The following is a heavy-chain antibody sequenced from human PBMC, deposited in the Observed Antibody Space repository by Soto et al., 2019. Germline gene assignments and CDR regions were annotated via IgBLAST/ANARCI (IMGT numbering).Heavy chain of an antibody. CDR3: AGQRGMDV. CDR1: GYTCAVYW. V-gene: IGHV5-51*01. CDR2: IFPGDSDT. J-gene: IGHJ6*02. Sequence: GVALKISSKTAGYTCAVYWSGWVRQMPGKGLEWLGIIFPGDSDTKYSPSFQGQVIISADKSIRTAYLQWSSLKASDTAIYYCAGQRGMDVWGQGTTVTVSS. D-gene: IGHD5-12*01.